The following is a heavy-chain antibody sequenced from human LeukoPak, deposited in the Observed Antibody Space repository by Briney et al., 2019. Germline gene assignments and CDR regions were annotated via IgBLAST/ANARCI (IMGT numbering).Heavy chain of an antibody. V-gene: IGHV1-2*02. CDR1: GYTFTDYY. D-gene: IGHD5-24*01. CDR3: TREWTYSYSYFYYYFDV. Sequence: ASVKVSCKASGYTFTDYYMHWVRQAPGQGLERMGWINPNSGGTNYAQKFQGRVTMTRDTSISTAYMELSRLRSDDTAVYYCTREWTYSYSYFYYYFDVWGKGTTVTVSS. CDR2: INPNSGGT. J-gene: IGHJ6*03.